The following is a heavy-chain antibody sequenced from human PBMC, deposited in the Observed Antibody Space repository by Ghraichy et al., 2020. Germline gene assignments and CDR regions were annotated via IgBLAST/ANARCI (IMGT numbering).Heavy chain of an antibody. D-gene: IGHD3-22*01. J-gene: IGHJ3*02. CDR1: GYPFTSYD. CDR2: MNRNSGNT. Sequence: ASVKVSCKASGYPFTSYDINWFRQARGQGLEWMGWMNRNSGNTGYAQKFQGRVTMTRNTSISTAYMELSSLRSEDTAVYYCARTYYYDSSGYYYGFVAFDIWGQGKMVTVSS. V-gene: IGHV1-8*01. CDR3: ARTYYYDSSGYYYGFVAFDI.